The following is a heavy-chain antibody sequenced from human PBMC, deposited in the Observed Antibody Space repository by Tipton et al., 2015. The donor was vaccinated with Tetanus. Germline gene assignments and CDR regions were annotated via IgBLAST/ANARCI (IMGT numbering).Heavy chain of an antibody. V-gene: IGHV3-21*06. D-gene: IGHD2-15*01. Sequence: SLRLSCAAAGFSFGDFTMAWVRQPPGKGLEWVSSISSVGNYIYYADSVKGRFTISRDNAKNTLNLQMNSLRAEDTAVYYCAREADCSGGSCFSGDFDNWGQGTQVTVSS. CDR1: GFSFGDFT. CDR2: ISSVGNYI. J-gene: IGHJ4*02. CDR3: AREADCSGGSCFSGDFDN.